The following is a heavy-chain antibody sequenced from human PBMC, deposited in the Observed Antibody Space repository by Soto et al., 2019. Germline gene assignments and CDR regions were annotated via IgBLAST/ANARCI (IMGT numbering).Heavy chain of an antibody. CDR2: ISSTGTLI. Sequence: PGGSLRLSCTASGFTFSYYEMNWVRQAPGKGLEWVSYISSTGTLIYYAYSVKGRFTISRDNAKSSLYPQMNSLRAEDTALYYCAKSFSSNWYDYFNSWGQGSLVTVSS. CDR3: AKSFSSNWYDYFNS. J-gene: IGHJ4*02. V-gene: IGHV3-48*03. D-gene: IGHD6-13*01. CDR1: GFTFSYYE.